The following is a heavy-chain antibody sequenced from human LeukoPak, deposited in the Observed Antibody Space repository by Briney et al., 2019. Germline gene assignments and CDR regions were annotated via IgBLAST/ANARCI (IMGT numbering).Heavy chain of an antibody. Sequence: GGALRLSCAASGFTFNTDGMHWVRQAPGKGLEWVAVMSYDGSDKVYADSVKGRFTISRDNAKNTLYLQMNSLRAEATAVYYCARGGDYDILTGYSDFDYWGQGTLVTVSS. CDR2: MSYDGSDK. CDR1: GFTFNTDG. J-gene: IGHJ4*02. V-gene: IGHV3-30*03. D-gene: IGHD3-9*01. CDR3: ARGGDYDILTGYSDFDY.